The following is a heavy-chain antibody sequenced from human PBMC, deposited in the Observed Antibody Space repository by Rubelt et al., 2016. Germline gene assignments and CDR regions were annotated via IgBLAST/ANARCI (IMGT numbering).Heavy chain of an antibody. J-gene: IGHJ5*02. V-gene: IGHV4-34*01. D-gene: IGHD3-22*01. CDR2: INHSGST. CDR3: AYYDSSGSAT. CDR1: GGSFSGYY. Sequence: QVQLQQWGAGLLKPSETLSLTCAVYGGSFSGYYWSWIRQPPGKGLEWIGEINHSGSTNYNPSRKSRFTLSVDPARNQFSLKLSSVTAAYTAVYYCAYYDSSGSATWGQGTLVTVSS.